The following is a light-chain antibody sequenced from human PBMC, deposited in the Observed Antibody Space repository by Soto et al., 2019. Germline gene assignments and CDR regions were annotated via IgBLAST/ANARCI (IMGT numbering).Light chain of an antibody. CDR2: QVS. J-gene: IGKJ1*01. Sequence: VLTQSPLSLSVTLGQPSSISCMASQSLRYSNGNIYLNWYQQQPGQSPRRLIYQVSIRDSGVPDRFSGSGSGSGTDFTLKSSRVEAEDVGVYYCMEGTPSFGQGTKVDI. CDR1: QSLRYSNGNIY. CDR3: MEGTPS. V-gene: IGKV2-30*01.